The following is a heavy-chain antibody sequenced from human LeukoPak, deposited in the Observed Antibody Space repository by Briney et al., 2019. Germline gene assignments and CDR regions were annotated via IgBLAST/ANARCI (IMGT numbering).Heavy chain of an antibody. J-gene: IGHJ6*02. D-gene: IGHD5-24*01. Sequence: QSGGSLRLSWAAAGITLSNYWMSWVSQAPGKGLEWVANIKQDGSERFYVDSVKGRFTISRDHAKNSLYLQMNSLRAEDTAVYYCARGRDGYSYYYYGMDVWGQGTTVTVSS. V-gene: IGHV3-7*04. CDR2: IKQDGSER. CDR3: ARGRDGYSYYYYGMDV. CDR1: GITLSNYW.